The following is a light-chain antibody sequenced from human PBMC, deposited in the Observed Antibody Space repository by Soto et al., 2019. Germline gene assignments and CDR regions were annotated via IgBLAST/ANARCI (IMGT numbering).Light chain of an antibody. CDR3: QQYYSSPLT. V-gene: IGKV4-1*01. J-gene: IGKJ4*01. CDR1: QSVLYSYNNINY. CDR2: RAS. Sequence: DIVMTQSPDSLAVSLGERATINCKSSQSVLYSYNNINYLAWYQQKPGQPPKLLIHRASTRESGVPDRFSGSGSGTDFTLSISILQADYVAVYSCQQYYSSPLTFGGGTKVEIK.